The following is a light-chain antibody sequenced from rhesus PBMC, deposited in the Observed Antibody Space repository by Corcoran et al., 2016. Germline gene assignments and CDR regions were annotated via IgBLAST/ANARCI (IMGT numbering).Light chain of an antibody. CDR1: QGITND. J-gene: IGKJ3*01. CDR3: PHYYSTPFT. V-gene: IGKV1S17*01. CDR2: EAS. Sequence: DIQMTQSPSSLSASVGDRVTITCRASQGITNDLAWYQQKPGETPKLLIYEASSLQSGIPSRFSGSGSWTDFTLTISSLQPEDFSTYYCPHYYSTPFTFGPGTKLDIK.